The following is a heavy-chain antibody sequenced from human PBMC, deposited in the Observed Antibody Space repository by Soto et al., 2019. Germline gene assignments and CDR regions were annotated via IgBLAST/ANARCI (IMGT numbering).Heavy chain of an antibody. CDR3: ASYSSGWYDVSF. CDR2: IYYSGST. Sequence: QVQLQESGPGLVKPSETLSLTCTVSGGSVSSGSYFWSWIRQPPGKGLEWIGYIYYSGSTNYNPSLKSRVTISVDTSKNQFTLKLSSVTAADTAVYYCASYSSGWYDVSFWGQGTLVTVSS. V-gene: IGHV4-61*01. D-gene: IGHD6-19*01. J-gene: IGHJ4*02. CDR1: GGSVSSGSYF.